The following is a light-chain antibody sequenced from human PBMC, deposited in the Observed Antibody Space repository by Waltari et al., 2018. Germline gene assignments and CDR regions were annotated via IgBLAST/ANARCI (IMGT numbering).Light chain of an antibody. CDR3: QSYDSSLSGFYV. CDR1: SSNIGAGYD. J-gene: IGLJ1*01. V-gene: IGLV1-40*01. Sequence: ISCTGSSSNIGAGYDVHWYQQLPGTAPKLLIYGNSNRPSGVPDRFSGSKSGTSASLAITGLQAEDEADYYCQSYDSSLSGFYVFGTGTKVTVL. CDR2: GNS.